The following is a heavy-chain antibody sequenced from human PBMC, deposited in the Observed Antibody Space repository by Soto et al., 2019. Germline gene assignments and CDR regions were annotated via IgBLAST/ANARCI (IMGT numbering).Heavy chain of an antibody. CDR1: GGSISSSNW. CDR2: IYHSGST. J-gene: IGHJ6*02. D-gene: IGHD3-3*01. Sequence: SETLSLTCAVSGGSISSSNWWSWVRQPPGKGLEWIGEIYHSGSTNYNPSLKSRVTISVDKSKNQFSLKLSSVTAADTAVYYCARSDFWSGPKPMDVCGQGTTVTVSS. V-gene: IGHV4-4*02. CDR3: ARSDFWSGPKPMDV.